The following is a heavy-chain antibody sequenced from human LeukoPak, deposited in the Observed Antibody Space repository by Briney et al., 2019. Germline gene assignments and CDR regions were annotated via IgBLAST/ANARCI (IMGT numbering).Heavy chain of an antibody. Sequence: GESLKISCKGSGYSFNTYWIGWVRQMPGKGLAWMGIIYPGDFDTRYSPSFEGQVTISADKSISTAYLQWSSLKASDTAMYYCATGGYCSGGSCYSFFDCWGQGTLVTVCS. CDR2: IYPGDFDT. CDR3: ATGGYCSGGSCYSFFDC. V-gene: IGHV5-51*01. J-gene: IGHJ4*02. CDR1: GYSFNTYW. D-gene: IGHD2-15*01.